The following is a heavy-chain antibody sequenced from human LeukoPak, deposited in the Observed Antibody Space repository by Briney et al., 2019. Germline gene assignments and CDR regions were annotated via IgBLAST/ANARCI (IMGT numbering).Heavy chain of an antibody. CDR1: GGSFSGYY. J-gene: IGHJ3*02. Sequence: PSETLSLTCAVYGGSFSGYYWSWIRQPPGKGLEWIGSIYYSGSTYYNPSLKSRVTISVDTSKNQFSLKLSSVTAADTAVYYCARPTDSYAFDIWGQGTMVTVSS. CDR3: ARPTDSYAFDI. D-gene: IGHD2-15*01. CDR2: IYYSGST. V-gene: IGHV4-34*01.